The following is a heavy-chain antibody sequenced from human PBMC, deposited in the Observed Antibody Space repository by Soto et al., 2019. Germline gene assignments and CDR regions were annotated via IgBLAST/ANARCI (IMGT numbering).Heavy chain of an antibody. V-gene: IGHV4-34*01. J-gene: IGHJ4*02. CDR1: GGSFSGYY. CDR3: ARGVPLAGSGYAEGYYFDY. CDR2: INHSGST. Sequence: SQTLSLTCAVYGGSFSGYYWSWIRQPPGKGLEWIGEINHSGSTNYNPSLKSRVTISVDTSKNQFSLKLSSVTAADTAVYYCARGVPLAGSGYAEGYYFDYWGQGTLVTVSS. D-gene: IGHD5-12*01.